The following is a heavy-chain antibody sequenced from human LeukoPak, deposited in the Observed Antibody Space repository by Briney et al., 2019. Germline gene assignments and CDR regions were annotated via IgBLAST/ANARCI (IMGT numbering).Heavy chain of an antibody. J-gene: IGHJ6*04. Sequence: GESLKISCKGSGYSFTSYWISWVRQMPGKGLEWMGRIDPSDSYTNYSPSFQGHVTISADKSISTAYLQWSSLKASDTAMYYCASWDGSRSYYHYYGMDVWGKGTTVTVSS. V-gene: IGHV5-10-1*01. CDR2: IDPSDSYT. D-gene: IGHD3-10*01. CDR1: GYSFTSYW. CDR3: ASWDGSRSYYHYYGMDV.